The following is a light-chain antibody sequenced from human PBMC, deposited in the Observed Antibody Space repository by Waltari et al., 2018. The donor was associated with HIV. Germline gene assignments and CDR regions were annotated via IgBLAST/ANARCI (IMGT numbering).Light chain of an antibody. CDR3: STWADRLNGVV. CDR1: TPNIGGSN. V-gene: IGLV1-44*01. J-gene: IGLJ2*01. CDR2: ADA. Sequence: QSVLTQPPSASGAPGQRVTISCSGSTPNIGGSNVNWYQQFPRAAPKLLIYADAQRPSGVPDRFSGSKSGTSASLVISGLQAEDEADYYCSTWADRLNGVVFGGGTRLTVV.